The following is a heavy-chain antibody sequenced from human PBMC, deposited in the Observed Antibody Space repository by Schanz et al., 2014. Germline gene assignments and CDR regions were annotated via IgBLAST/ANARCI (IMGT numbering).Heavy chain of an antibody. CDR1: GFTFSDYY. Sequence: QVQLVDSGGGLVKPGGSLRLSCAASGFTFSDYYMTWIRQAPGKGLEWVSDISDSGDSTHYADSVKGRFTISRDNSMNTVYLQMNSLRSDDAAVYYCAKDVRPVANTVHFYYMDVWGQGTTVTVSS. CDR2: ISDSGDST. V-gene: IGHV3-11*01. D-gene: IGHD6-19*01. CDR3: AKDVRPVANTVHFYYMDV. J-gene: IGHJ6*02.